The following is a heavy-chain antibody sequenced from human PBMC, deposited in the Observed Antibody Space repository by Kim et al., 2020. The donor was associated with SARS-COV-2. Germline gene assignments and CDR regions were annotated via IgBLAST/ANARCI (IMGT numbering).Heavy chain of an antibody. Sequence: ASVKVSCKASGYTFTSYAMNWVRQAPGQGLEWMGWINTNTGNPTYAQGFTGRFVFSLDTSVSTAYLQISSLKAEDTAVYYCARGTPVSVLQYSSSSTFYYYYYMDVWGKGTTVTVSS. V-gene: IGHV7-4-1*02. D-gene: IGHD6-6*01. CDR1: GYTFTSYA. CDR3: ARGTPVSVLQYSSSSTFYYYYYMDV. J-gene: IGHJ6*03. CDR2: INTNTGNP.